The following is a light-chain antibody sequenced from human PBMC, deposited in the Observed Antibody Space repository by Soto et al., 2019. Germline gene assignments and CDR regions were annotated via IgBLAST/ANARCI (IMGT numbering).Light chain of an antibody. J-gene: IGLJ2*01. V-gene: IGLV2-23*01. CDR1: SSDVGSYNL. CDR2: EGS. CDR3: CSYAGSSTLV. Sequence: QSALTQPASVSGSPEQSITISCTGTSSDVGSYNLVSWYQQHPGKAPKLMIYEGSKRPSGVSNRFSGSKSGNTASLTSSGLQAEDEAEYYCCSYAGSSTLVFGGGTTVTVL.